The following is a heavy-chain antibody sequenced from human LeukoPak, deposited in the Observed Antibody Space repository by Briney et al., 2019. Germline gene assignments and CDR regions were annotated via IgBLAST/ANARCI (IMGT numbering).Heavy chain of an antibody. CDR3: ARRDYYGSGSYYGNFDY. V-gene: IGHV5-51*01. CDR2: IYPGDSHT. Sequence: GESLKISCKSSGYSFTNHWIGWVRQMPGKGLEWMGVIYPGDSHTRYSPSFQGQVTISADKSISTAYLQWSSLKASDTAMYYCARRDYYGSGSYYGNFDYWGQGTLVTVS. D-gene: IGHD3-10*01. CDR1: GYSFTNHW. J-gene: IGHJ4*02.